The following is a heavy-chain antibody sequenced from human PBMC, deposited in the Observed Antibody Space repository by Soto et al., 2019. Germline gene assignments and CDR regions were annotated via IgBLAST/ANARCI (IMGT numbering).Heavy chain of an antibody. CDR1: GYTFTGYY. D-gene: IGHD7-27*01. Sequence: ASVKVSCKASGYTFTGYYMHWVRTAPGQGLEWMGWINPNSGGTNYAQKFQGWVTMTRDTSISTAYMELSRLRSDDTAVYYCARGPGSTGDYIYYFDYWGQGTLVTVSS. CDR3: ARGPGSTGDYIYYFDY. J-gene: IGHJ4*02. V-gene: IGHV1-2*04. CDR2: INPNSGGT.